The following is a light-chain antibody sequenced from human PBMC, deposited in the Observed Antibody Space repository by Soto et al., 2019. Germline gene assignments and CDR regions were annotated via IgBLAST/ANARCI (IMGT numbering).Light chain of an antibody. Sequence: EIVLTQSPGTLSLSPGERATLSCRASQGVSSAYLAWYQQKPRQAPRLLIYGASSRATGIPDRFSASASGTDFTLSISRVEPEDFAVYFCQQYGSSPLTFGGGTKVEI. CDR2: GAS. V-gene: IGKV3-20*01. CDR3: QQYGSSPLT. J-gene: IGKJ4*01. CDR1: QGVSSAY.